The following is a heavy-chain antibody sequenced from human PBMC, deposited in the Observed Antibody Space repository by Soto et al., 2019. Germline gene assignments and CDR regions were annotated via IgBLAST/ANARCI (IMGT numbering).Heavy chain of an antibody. CDR3: ARVAAFLAGEH. Sequence: QVQLVQTGAEVKKPGASVQVSCKAPGYTFTGYYMHWVRQAPAQGFEWMGWINHNSGGTNYAQKSHGRVTMTRDTYISTADLERSMLRSGDTAVYYCARVAAFLAGEHWGQGALVTVSS. V-gene: IGHV1-2*02. D-gene: IGHD3-16*01. J-gene: IGHJ4*02. CDR2: INHNSGGT. CDR1: GYTFTGYY.